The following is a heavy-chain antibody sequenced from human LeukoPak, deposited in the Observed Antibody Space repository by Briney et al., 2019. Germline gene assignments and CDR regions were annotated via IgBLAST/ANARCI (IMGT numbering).Heavy chain of an antibody. CDR3: ARGLGYCSGGSCSNAVFDY. Sequence: PSETLSLTCAVYGGSFSGYYWSWIRQPPGKGLEWIGEINHSGSTNYNPSLKSRVTISVDTSKNQFSLKLSSVTAADTAVYYCARGLGYCSGGSCSNAVFDYWGQGTLVTVSS. V-gene: IGHV4-34*01. J-gene: IGHJ4*02. CDR2: INHSGST. CDR1: GGSFSGYY. D-gene: IGHD2-15*01.